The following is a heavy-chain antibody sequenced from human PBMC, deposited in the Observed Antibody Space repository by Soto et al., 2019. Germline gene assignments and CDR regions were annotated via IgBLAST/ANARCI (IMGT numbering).Heavy chain of an antibody. J-gene: IGHJ3*02. Sequence: QVQLVESGGGVVQPGRSLRLSCAASGFTFSSYAMHWVRQAPGKGLEWVAVISYDGSNKYYADSVKGRFTISRDNSKNSLYLQMNSLRAEDTAVYYCARDRSEGDAFDIWGQGTMVTVSS. CDR2: ISYDGSNK. CDR1: GFTFSSYA. CDR3: ARDRSEGDAFDI. D-gene: IGHD3-10*01. V-gene: IGHV3-30-3*01.